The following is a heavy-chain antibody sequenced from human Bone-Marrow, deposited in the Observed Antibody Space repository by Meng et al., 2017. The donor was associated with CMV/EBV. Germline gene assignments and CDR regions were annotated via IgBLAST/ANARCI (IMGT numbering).Heavy chain of an antibody. V-gene: IGHV1-46*01. CDR3: ARARSGSYYSSWFDP. D-gene: IGHD1-26*01. CDR1: GYTFTSYY. J-gene: IGHJ5*02. Sequence: SVKVSCKASGYTFTSYYMHWVRQAPGQGLDWMGIINPSGGSTSYAQKFQGRVTMTRDTSTSTVYMELSSLRSEDTAVYYCARARSGSYYSSWFDPWGQGTLVTVSS. CDR2: INPSGGST.